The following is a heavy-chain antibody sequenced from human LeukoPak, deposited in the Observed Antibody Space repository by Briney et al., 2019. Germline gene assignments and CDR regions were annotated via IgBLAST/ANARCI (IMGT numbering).Heavy chain of an antibody. J-gene: IGHJ2*01. V-gene: IGHV6-1*01. D-gene: IGHD5-18*01. CDR2: TYYRSKWYN. CDR1: GDSVSSNSAA. Sequence: SQTLSLTCALSGDSVSSNSAAWNWIRQSPSRGLEWLGRTYYRSKWYNDYAVSVKSRITINPDTSKNQFSLQLNSVTPEDTAVYYCARGAGRIQLWLRDWYFELWGRGTLVTVSS. CDR3: ARGAGRIQLWLRDWYFEL.